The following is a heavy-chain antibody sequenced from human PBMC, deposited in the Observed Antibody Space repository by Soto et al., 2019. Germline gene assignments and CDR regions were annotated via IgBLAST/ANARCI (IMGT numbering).Heavy chain of an antibody. J-gene: IGHJ6*02. Sequence: GGSLRLSCAASGFTFSSYGMHWVRQAPGKGLEWVAVISYDGSNKYYADSVKGRFTISRDNSKNTLYLQMNSLRAEDTAVYYCAKDATVVTPNYGMDVWGQGTTVTVSS. CDR2: ISYDGSNK. V-gene: IGHV3-30*18. CDR1: GFTFSSYG. D-gene: IGHD4-17*01. CDR3: AKDATVVTPNYGMDV.